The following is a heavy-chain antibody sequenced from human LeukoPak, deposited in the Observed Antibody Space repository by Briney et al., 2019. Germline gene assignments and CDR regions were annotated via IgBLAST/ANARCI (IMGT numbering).Heavy chain of an antibody. CDR2: ISWNSGSI. CDR1: GFTFDDYA. CDR3: AKGDNYGSGSYYNN. J-gene: IGHJ4*02. V-gene: IGHV3-9*03. Sequence: PGRSLRLSCAASGFTFDDYAMHWVRQAPGKGLEWVSGISWNSGSIGYADSVKGRFIISRDNAKNSLYLQMNSLRAEDMVLYYCAKGDNYGSGSYYNNWGQGTLVTVSS. D-gene: IGHD3-10*01.